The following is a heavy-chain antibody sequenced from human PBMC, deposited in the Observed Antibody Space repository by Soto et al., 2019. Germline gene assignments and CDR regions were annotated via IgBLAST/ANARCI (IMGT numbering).Heavy chain of an antibody. V-gene: IGHV3-33*01. CDR3: ARGRGYCSGGSCVDFDY. J-gene: IGHJ4*02. Sequence: GGSLRLSCAASGFTFSSYGMHWVRQAPGKGLEWVAVIWYDGSNKYYADSVKGRFTISRDNSKNTLYLQMNSLRAEDTAVYYCARGRGYCSGGSCVDFDYWGQGTLVTVSS. CDR2: IWYDGSNK. CDR1: GFTFSSYG. D-gene: IGHD2-15*01.